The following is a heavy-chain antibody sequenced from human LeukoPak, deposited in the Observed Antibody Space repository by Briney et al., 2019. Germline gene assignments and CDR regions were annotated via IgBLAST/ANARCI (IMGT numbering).Heavy chain of an antibody. J-gene: IGHJ4*02. D-gene: IGHD3-10*01. CDR2: ISSSSSYI. Sequence: GGSLRLSCAASGFTFSSYSMNWVRQAPGKGLEWVSSISSSSSYIYYADSVKGRFTISRDNAKNSLYLQMNSLRAEDTAVYYCARASLWFGELLDYFDYWGQGTLVTVSS. V-gene: IGHV3-21*01. CDR1: GFTFSSYS. CDR3: ARASLWFGELLDYFDY.